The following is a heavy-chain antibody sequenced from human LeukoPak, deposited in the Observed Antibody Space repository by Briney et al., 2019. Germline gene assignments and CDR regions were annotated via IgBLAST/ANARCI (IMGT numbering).Heavy chain of an antibody. CDR1: GYSISSGYY. CDR2: IYHSGST. D-gene: IGHD2-8*01. V-gene: IGHV4-38-2*02. Sequence: SSETLSLTCTVSGYSISSGYYWGWIRQPPGKGLEWIGSIYHSGSTYYNPSLKSRVTISVDTSKNQFSLKLSSVTAADTAVYYCARADIVLMAYFDYWGQGTLVTVSS. CDR3: ARADIVLMAYFDY. J-gene: IGHJ4*02.